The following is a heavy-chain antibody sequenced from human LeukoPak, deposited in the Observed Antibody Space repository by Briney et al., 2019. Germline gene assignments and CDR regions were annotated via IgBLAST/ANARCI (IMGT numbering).Heavy chain of an antibody. CDR2: INANGGGT. CDR3: ARGSSGWSFDY. J-gene: IGHJ4*02. V-gene: IGHV1-2*06. D-gene: IGHD6-19*01. CDR1: GFTFTDYY. Sequence: ASVKVSCKASGFTFTDYYLHWVRQAPGQGLEWMGRINANGGGTNYAPKFQGRVTMTRDTSISTAYMELSRLRSDDSAVYYCARGSSGWSFDYWGQGTLVTVSS.